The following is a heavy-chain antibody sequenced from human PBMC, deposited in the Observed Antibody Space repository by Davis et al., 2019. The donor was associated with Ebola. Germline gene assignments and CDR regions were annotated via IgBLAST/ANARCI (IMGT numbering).Heavy chain of an antibody. CDR2: IYYSGST. D-gene: IGHD4-23*01. V-gene: IGHV4-59*12. Sequence: PLETLSLTCTAPGCPFSSYYWSWIRQPPGKGLEWIGYIYYSGSTNYNPSLKSRVTISVDTSKNQFSLKLSSVTAADTAVYYCARDSGGGNHFDYWGQGTLVTVSS. CDR1: GCPFSSYY. J-gene: IGHJ4*02. CDR3: ARDSGGGNHFDY.